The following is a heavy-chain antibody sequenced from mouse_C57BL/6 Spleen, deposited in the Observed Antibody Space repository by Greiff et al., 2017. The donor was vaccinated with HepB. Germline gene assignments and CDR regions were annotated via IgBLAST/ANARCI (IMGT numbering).Heavy chain of an antibody. CDR2: IRNKANGYTT. CDR1: GFTFTDYY. J-gene: IGHJ4*01. Sequence: EVMLVESGGGLVQPGGSLSLSCAASGFTFTDYYMSWVRQTPGKALEWLGFIRNKANGYTTEYSASVKGRFTISRDYSPRILYLQMNALRAEDSATYYCARSGTNSIDYWGQGTSVTVSS. V-gene: IGHV7-3*01. D-gene: IGHD3-3*01. CDR3: ARSGTNSIDY.